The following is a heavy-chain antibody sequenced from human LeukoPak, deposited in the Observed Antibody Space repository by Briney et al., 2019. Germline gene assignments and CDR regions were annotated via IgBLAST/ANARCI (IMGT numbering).Heavy chain of an antibody. CDR3: ARDKAFLGYYDTSGYFQQWFDS. CDR2: ISPYNGDT. J-gene: IGHJ5*01. D-gene: IGHD3-22*01. Sequence: ASVKVSCKASGYTFNTYGITWVRQAPGQGLEWMGWISPYNGDTHYAQKFQDRVTMTTDTSTSTAYMDLRSLGFDDTAVYYCARDKAFLGYYDTSGYFQQWFDSWGQGTLVTVSS. CDR1: GYTFNTYG. V-gene: IGHV1-18*04.